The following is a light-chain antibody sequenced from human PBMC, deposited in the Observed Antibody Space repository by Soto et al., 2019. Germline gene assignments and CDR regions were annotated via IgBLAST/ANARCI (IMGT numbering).Light chain of an antibody. CDR3: ASWDDRLGAVI. V-gene: IGLV1-47*02. CDR2: SNN. CDR1: SSNIGGTNY. J-gene: IGLJ2*01. Sequence: QSVLTQPPSASGTPGQKVFISCSGSSSNIGGTNYAYWYRQLPGAAPKLLMHSNNLRPSGVPERISGSKFGTAASLAISGLGSEVEAVYYCASWDDRLGAVIFGGGTKVTVL.